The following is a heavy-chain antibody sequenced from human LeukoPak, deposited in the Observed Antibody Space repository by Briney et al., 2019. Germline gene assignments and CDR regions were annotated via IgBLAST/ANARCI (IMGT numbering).Heavy chain of an antibody. J-gene: IGHJ4*02. CDR2: INHSGST. V-gene: IGHV4-34*01. CDR1: GGSFSGYY. D-gene: IGHD3-9*01. CDR3: ARDDKGTTQTFDY. Sequence: SETLSLTCAVYGGSFSGYYWSWIRQPPGKGMEWIGEINHSGSTNYNPSLKSRVTISVDTSKNQFSLKLSSVTAADTAVYYCARDDKGTTQTFDYWGQGTLVTVSS.